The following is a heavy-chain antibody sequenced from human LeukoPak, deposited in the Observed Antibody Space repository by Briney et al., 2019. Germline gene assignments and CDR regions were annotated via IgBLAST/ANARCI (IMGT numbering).Heavy chain of an antibody. CDR2: INHSGST. V-gene: IGHV4-34*01. CDR1: GGSFSGYY. CDR3: ATLTGGDDAFDI. D-gene: IGHD4-23*01. J-gene: IGHJ3*02. Sequence: SETLSLTCAVYGGSFSGYYWGWIRQPPGKGLEWIGEINHSGSTNYNPSLKSRVTISVLTSKNRFSLKLSSVTAADTAVYYCATLTGGDDAFDIWGQGTMVTVSS.